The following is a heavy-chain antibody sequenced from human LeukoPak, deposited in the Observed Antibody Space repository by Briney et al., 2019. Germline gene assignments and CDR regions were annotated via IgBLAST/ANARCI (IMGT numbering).Heavy chain of an antibody. CDR3: ARVYSGSYSVLYFDY. V-gene: IGHV1-46*01. J-gene: IGHJ4*02. Sequence: ASVKVSCKASGGTFSSYAISWVRQAPGQGLEWMGIINPSGGSTSYAQKFQGRVTMTRDTSTSTVYMELSSLRSEDTAVYYCARVYSGSYSVLYFDYWGQGTLVTVSS. CDR2: INPSGGST. D-gene: IGHD1-26*01. CDR1: GGTFSSYA.